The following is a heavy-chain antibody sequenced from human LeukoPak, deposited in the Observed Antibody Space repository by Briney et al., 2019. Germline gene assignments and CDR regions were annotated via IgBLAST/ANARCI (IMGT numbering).Heavy chain of an antibody. V-gene: IGHV3-23*01. CDR3: ARSRRGKCSSTSCPKYYFDY. J-gene: IGHJ4*02. D-gene: IGHD2-2*01. CDR2: ISGSGGST. Sequence: PGGSLRLSCAASGFTFSSYAMSWVRQAPGKGLEWVSAISGSGGSTYYADSVKGRFTISRDNSKNTLYLQMNSLRAEDTAVYYCARSRRGKCSSTSCPKYYFDYWGQGTLVTVSS. CDR1: GFTFSSYA.